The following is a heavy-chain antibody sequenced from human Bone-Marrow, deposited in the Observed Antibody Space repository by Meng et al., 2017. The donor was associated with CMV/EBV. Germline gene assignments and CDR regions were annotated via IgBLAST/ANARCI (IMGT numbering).Heavy chain of an antibody. CDR2: INSDGSSS. J-gene: IGHJ3*02. CDR3: ARSPGSQLYI. V-gene: IGHV3-74*01. D-gene: IGHD2-2*01. Sequence: GESLKISCAASGFTFSSFWMHWVRQAPGKGLVWVSRINSDGSSSNYGDSVKGRFTISRDNAENTLYLQMNSLRAEDTAVYYCARSPGSQLYIWGRRTLATVSS. CDR1: GFTFSSFW.